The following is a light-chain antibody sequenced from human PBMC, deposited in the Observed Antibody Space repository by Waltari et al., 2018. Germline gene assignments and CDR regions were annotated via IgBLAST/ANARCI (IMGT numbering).Light chain of an antibody. CDR3: QQYYSAPLT. V-gene: IGKV4-1*01. J-gene: IGKJ4*01. CDR2: GAS. CDR1: QSVFYSPNNKNY. Sequence: DIVMTQSPDSLAVSLGERATINCKSSQSVFYSPNNKNYLAWYQQKPRQPPKLLIYGASIRESGVPDRFSGSGSGTDFTLTISSLQAEDVAVYYCQQYYSAPLTFGGGTKVEIK.